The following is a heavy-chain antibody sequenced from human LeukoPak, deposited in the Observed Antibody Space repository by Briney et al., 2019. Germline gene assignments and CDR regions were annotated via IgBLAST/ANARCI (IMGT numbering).Heavy chain of an antibody. D-gene: IGHD6-19*01. CDR1: GGSISSSSYY. J-gene: IGHJ4*02. CDR2: IYYSGST. CDR3: ARPAVAGGY. Sequence: TPSETLSLTCTVSGGSISSSSYYWGWIRQPPGKGLEWIGSIYYSGSTYYNPSLKSRVTISVDTSKNQFSLKLSSVTAADTAVYYCARPAVAGGYWGQGTLVTVSS. V-gene: IGHV4-39*01.